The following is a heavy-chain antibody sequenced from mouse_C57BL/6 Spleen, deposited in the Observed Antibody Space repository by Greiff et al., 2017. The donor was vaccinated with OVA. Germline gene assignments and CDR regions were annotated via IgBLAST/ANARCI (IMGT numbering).Heavy chain of an antibody. J-gene: IGHJ2*01. V-gene: IGHV1-81*01. CDR1: GYTFTSYG. CDR3: ARTTGNYFDY. CDR2: IYPRSGNT. D-gene: IGHD4-1*02. Sequence: QVQLQQSGAELARPGASVKLSCKASGYTFTSYGISWVKQRTGQGLEWIGEIYPRSGNTYYNEKFKGKATLLADKTSSTAYMELRSLTSEDSAVYFCARTTGNYFDYWGQGTTLTVSS.